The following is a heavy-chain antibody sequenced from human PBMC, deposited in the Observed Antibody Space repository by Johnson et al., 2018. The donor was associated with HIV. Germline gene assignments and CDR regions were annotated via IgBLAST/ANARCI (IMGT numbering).Heavy chain of an antibody. Sequence: VQLVESGGGLVQPGGSLRLSCAASGFTVSNNYMSWVRQAPGKGLEWVSVIYSGGSTYYVDSVQGRFTISRDNAKNSLYLQMNSLRAEDTAVYYCVREGYSSSSDAFDIWGQGTMVTVSS. V-gene: IGHV3-66*01. CDR1: GFTVSNNY. CDR2: IYSGGST. D-gene: IGHD6-6*01. CDR3: VREGYSSSSDAFDI. J-gene: IGHJ3*02.